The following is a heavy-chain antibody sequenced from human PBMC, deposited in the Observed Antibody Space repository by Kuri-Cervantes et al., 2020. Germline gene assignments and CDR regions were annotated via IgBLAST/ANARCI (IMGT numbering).Heavy chain of an antibody. Sequence: ASVKVSCKASGYTFTSYYMHWVRQAPGQGLEWMGIINPSGGSTSYAQKFQGRVTMTRDTSTSTVYMELSSLRSEDTAVYYCARDQVDIVATIYYYYYYGMDVWGQGTTVTVSS. CDR2: INPSGGST. CDR3: ARDQVDIVATIYYYYYYGMDV. D-gene: IGHD5-12*01. V-gene: IGHV1-46*01. J-gene: IGHJ6*02. CDR1: GYTFTSYY.